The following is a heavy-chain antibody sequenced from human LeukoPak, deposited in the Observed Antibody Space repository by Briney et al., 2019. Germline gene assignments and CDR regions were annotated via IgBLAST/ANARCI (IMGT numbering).Heavy chain of an antibody. Sequence: GGSLRLSCTASGFTFGDYGVSGVRQAPGKGLEWVSVIFSGGNTYYTDSVKGRFTISRDNSKNTLYLQVNRLRAEDTAVYYCARDGGWPGYFDIWGQGTMVTVSS. CDR2: IFSGGNT. D-gene: IGHD3-16*01. V-gene: IGHV3-53*01. J-gene: IGHJ3*02. CDR1: GFTFGDYG. CDR3: ARDGGWPGYFDI.